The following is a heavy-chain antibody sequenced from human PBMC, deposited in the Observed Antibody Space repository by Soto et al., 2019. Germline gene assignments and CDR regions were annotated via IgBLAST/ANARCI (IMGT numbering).Heavy chain of an antibody. J-gene: IGHJ4*02. Sequence: EVQLVESGGGLVQPAGSLRLSCAASGFTFSTYWMHWVRQAPGKGLVWVSRINYDGSSTDYADSVKGRFTISRDNAKNTLYLQMNTLTAEDTAVYYCTRGPRPTSVGTGAYWGQGTLVTVSS. CDR3: TRGPRPTSVGTGAY. V-gene: IGHV3-74*01. D-gene: IGHD3-10*01. CDR2: INYDGSST. CDR1: GFTFSTYW.